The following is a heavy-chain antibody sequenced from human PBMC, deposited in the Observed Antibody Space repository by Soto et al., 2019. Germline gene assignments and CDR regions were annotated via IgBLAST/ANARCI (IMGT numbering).Heavy chain of an antibody. Sequence: QVQLQESGPGLVKPSQTLSLTYTVSGGSISSGGYYWSWIRQHPGKGLEWIGYIYYSGSTYYNPSLKSRVTISVDTSKNQFSLKLSSVTAADTAVYYCARTAMVRGVMSHNWFDPWGQGTLVTVSS. D-gene: IGHD3-10*01. J-gene: IGHJ5*02. CDR1: GGSISSGGYY. CDR3: ARTAMVRGVMSHNWFDP. V-gene: IGHV4-31*03. CDR2: IYYSGST.